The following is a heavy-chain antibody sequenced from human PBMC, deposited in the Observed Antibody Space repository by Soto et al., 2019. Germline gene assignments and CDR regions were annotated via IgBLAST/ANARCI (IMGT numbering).Heavy chain of an antibody. CDR3: AHSTTTVTRFDY. CDR2: IYWDDDK. J-gene: IGHJ4*02. CDR1: GFSLSTSGVG. V-gene: IGHV2-5*02. Sequence: QITLKESGPTLVKPTQTLTLTCTFSGFSLSTSGVGLGWIRQPPGKALEWLALIYWDDDKRYSQSLKSRLTITKDTSKNQVVLTRTNMDPVDTATYYCAHSTTTVTRFDYWGQGTLVTVSS. D-gene: IGHD4-17*01.